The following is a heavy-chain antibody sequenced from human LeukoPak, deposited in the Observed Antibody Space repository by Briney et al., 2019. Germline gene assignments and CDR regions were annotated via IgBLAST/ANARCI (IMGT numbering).Heavy chain of an antibody. J-gene: IGHJ4*02. CDR2: IYHSGSA. V-gene: IGHV4-4*02. CDR3: ARIHGAYGDY. CDR1: GDSISSNNW. D-gene: IGHD4-17*01. Sequence: SETLSLTCAVSGDSISSNNWWSWVRQPPGKGLEWTGEIYHSGSANYNPSLKSRVTISIDKSKNQFSLKLSSVTAADTAIYYCARIHGAYGDYWGQGTLVTVSS.